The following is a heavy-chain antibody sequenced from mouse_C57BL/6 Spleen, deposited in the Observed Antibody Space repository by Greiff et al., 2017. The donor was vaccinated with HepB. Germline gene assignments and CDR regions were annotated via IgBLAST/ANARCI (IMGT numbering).Heavy chain of an antibody. CDR2: INPNNGGT. Sequence: VQLKQSGPELVKPGASVKMSCKASGYTFTDYNMHWVKQSHGKSLEWIGYINPNNGGTSYNQKFKGKATLTVNKSSSTAYMELRSLTSEDSAVYYCARGGPYYYGSSYVAYWGQGTLVTVSA. CDR3: ARGGPYYYGSSYVAY. J-gene: IGHJ3*01. V-gene: IGHV1-22*01. CDR1: GYTFTDYN. D-gene: IGHD1-1*01.